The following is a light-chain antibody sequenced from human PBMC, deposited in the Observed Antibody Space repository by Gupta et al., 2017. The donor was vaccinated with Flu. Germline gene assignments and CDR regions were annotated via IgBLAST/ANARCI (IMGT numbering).Light chain of an antibody. J-gene: IGKJ1*01. CDR1: LCINHY. Sequence: QLTPSPSFLLSLAGGRVTIICRASLCINHYLAWHQQKPGKAPQLLIYAASILQSGVPLRFSGSGSGTEFTLTISSLQPEDFATYYWQQRYSNPRTFGQGTKVEIK. CDR3: QQRYSNPRT. CDR2: AAS. V-gene: IGKV1-9*01.